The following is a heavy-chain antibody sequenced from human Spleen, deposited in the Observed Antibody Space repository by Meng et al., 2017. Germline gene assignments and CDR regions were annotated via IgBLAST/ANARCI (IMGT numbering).Heavy chain of an antibody. CDR2: IIPITGVT. D-gene: IGHD4-17*01. Sequence: ASVKVSCKASGYTFTGYYMHWVRQAPGQGLEWMGRIIPITGVTNYAQRLQGRVTITADRATNTAYMELSRLRPEDTAVYFCARGGWGTTVTHDAFDIWGQGTLVTVSS. J-gene: IGHJ3*02. V-gene: IGHV1-2*02. CDR1: GYTFTGYY. CDR3: ARGGWGTTVTHDAFDI.